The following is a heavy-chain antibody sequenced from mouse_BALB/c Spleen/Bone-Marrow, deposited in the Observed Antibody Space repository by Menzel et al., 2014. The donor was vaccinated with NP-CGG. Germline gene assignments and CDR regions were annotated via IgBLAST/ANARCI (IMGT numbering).Heavy chain of an antibody. J-gene: IGHJ3*01. CDR3: AYWDHAY. D-gene: IGHD4-1*01. CDR2: INPSSGYT. Sequence: VKLMESAAELARPGASVKMSCTASGYTFTSYTMHWVKQRPGQGLEWIGYINPSSGYTEYNQKFKDKTTLTADKSSSTAYMQLSSLTSEDSAVYYCAYWDHAYWGQGTLVTVSA. CDR1: GYTFTSYT. V-gene: IGHV1-4*02.